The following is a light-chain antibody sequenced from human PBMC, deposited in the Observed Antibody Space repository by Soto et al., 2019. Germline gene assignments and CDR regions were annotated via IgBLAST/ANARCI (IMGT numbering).Light chain of an antibody. V-gene: IGKV3-20*01. J-gene: IGKJ1*01. CDR1: QTVSSGY. CDR3: QQYAGSPRT. CDR2: GAS. Sequence: EIVLTQSPGTLSLSPGERATLSCRASQTVSSGYLAWYQHKPGQAPRLLIFGASIRSAGIPDRFTGSGSGADFTLTISRLEPEDFAVYYCQQYAGSPRTFGHGTKVDIK.